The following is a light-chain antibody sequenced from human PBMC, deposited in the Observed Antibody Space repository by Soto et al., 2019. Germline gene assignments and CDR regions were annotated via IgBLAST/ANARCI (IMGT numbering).Light chain of an antibody. Sequence: IQLTQSPSSLSASVGDRVTITCQASQDITIYLHWYQQKAGKAPKLLIYDDSHLEKGVPSRFSGGGSGTNFTFIIRSLQPEDIATYYCQQYDNFSSITFGQGTRLEIK. J-gene: IGKJ5*01. V-gene: IGKV1-33*01. CDR1: QDITIY. CDR3: QQYDNFSSIT. CDR2: DDS.